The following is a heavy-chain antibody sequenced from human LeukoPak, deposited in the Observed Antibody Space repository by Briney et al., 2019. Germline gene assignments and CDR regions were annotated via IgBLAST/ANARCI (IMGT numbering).Heavy chain of an antibody. D-gene: IGHD3-16*02. CDR3: ARGRAVSYYGMDV. J-gene: IGHJ6*02. CDR2: IWYDGSNK. V-gene: IGHV3-33*08. Sequence: GGSLRLSCAASGFTFSSYAMHWVRQAPGKGLEWVAVIWYDGSNKYYADSVKGRFTISRDNSKNTLYLQMNSLRAEDTAVYYCARGRAVSYYGMDVWGQGTTVTVSS. CDR1: GFTFSSYA.